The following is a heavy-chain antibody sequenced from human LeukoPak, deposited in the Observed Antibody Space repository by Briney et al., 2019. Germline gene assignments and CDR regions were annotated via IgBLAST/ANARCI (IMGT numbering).Heavy chain of an antibody. CDR2: IKEGGSEK. V-gene: IGHV3-7*01. CDR1: GFTFSNYW. J-gene: IGHJ4*02. CDR3: ARSRSGYYEDY. D-gene: IGHD3-22*01. Sequence: GGSLRLSCAASGFTFSNYWMSWVRQAPGKGLEWVANIKEGGSEKYYVDSVKGRFTISRDNAKNPLSLQVNSLSAEDTAVYYCARSRSGYYEDYWGQGTLVTVSS.